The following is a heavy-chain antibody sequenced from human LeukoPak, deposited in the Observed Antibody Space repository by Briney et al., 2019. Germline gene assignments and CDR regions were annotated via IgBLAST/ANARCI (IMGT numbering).Heavy chain of an antibody. CDR3: SRESGAFCPFGY. D-gene: IGHD1-26*01. Sequence: SETLSLTCAVYGGSFSGYYWSCIRQPPGKGLEWIGEINHSGRTNYNPSLKSRVTISVDTSKNQFSLKLSSVTAADTAIYYCSRESGAFCPFGYWGQGTLVIVPP. CDR1: GGSFSGYY. V-gene: IGHV4-34*01. CDR2: INHSGRT. J-gene: IGHJ4*02.